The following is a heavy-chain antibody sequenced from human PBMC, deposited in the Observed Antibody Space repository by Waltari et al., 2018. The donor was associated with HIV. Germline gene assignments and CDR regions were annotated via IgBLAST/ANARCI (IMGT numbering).Heavy chain of an antibody. Sequence: KSLEWVSGIKWNSDNIGYADSVKGRFTISRDHAKNSLYLQMNSLRPEDTALYYCAKAYDSSGFPYYFDYWGQGTLVTVSS. V-gene: IGHV3-9*01. D-gene: IGHD3-22*01. J-gene: IGHJ4*02. CDR3: AKAYDSSGFPYYFDY. CDR2: IKWNSDNI.